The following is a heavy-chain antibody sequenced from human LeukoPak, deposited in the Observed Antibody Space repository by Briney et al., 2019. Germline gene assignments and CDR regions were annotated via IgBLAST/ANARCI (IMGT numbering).Heavy chain of an antibody. CDR2: IYYSGST. Sequence: SETLSLTCTVSGGSIGSYYWSWIRQPPGKGLEWIGYIYYSGSTNYNPSLKSRVTISVDTSKNQFSLKLSSVTAADTAVYYCARGCGGDCYSGRYFDYWGQGTLVTVSS. D-gene: IGHD2-21*02. J-gene: IGHJ4*02. CDR1: GGSIGSYY. V-gene: IGHV4-59*01. CDR3: ARGCGGDCYSGRYFDY.